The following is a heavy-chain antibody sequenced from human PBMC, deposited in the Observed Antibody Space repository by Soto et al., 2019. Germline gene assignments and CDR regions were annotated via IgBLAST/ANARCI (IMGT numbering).Heavy chain of an antibody. CDR3: ARHSRIATPLDS. CDR2: IDPSDSHT. J-gene: IGHJ4*02. D-gene: IGHD6-6*01. Sequence: GESLKISCKGSGYRFTNGLITWVRQMPGKGLEWMGRIDPSDSHTKYSPSFQGHVTISADNSITTVYLQWSSLKASDTAMYYCARHSRIATPLDSWGQGTLVTVSS. V-gene: IGHV5-10-1*01. CDR1: GYRFTNGL.